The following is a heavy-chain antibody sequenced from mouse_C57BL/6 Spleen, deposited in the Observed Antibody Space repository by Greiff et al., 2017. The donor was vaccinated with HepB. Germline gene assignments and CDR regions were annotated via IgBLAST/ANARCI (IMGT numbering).Heavy chain of an antibody. D-gene: IGHD1-1*01. J-gene: IGHJ1*03. CDR3: ASIHYYGSSSHWYFDV. Sequence: EVHLVESGPGLVKPSQSLSLTCSVTGYSITSGYYWNWIRQFPGNKLEWMGYISYDGSNNYNPSLKNRISITRDTSKNQFFLKLNSVTTEDTATYYCASIHYYGSSSHWYFDVWGTGTTVTVSS. CDR1: GYSITSGYY. CDR2: ISYDGSN. V-gene: IGHV3-6*01.